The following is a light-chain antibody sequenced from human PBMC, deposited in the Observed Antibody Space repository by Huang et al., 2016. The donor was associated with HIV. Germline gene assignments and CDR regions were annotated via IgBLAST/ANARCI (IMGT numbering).Light chain of an antibody. J-gene: IGKJ1*01. CDR3: QKYDSAPRT. CDR1: RDISTF. Sequence: MTQSPPSLSASIGDRVTLTCRASRDISTFLAWYQQKPGKPPRLLIYAASILHSGVPSRFSGGGSWTNFTLTVSSLQPEDVANYYCQKYDSAPRTFGQGTKLEL. CDR2: AAS. V-gene: IGKV1-27*01.